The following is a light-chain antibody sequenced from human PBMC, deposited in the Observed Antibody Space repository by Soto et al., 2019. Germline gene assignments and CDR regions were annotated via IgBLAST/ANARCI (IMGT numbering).Light chain of an antibody. CDR3: QQYGSSPRT. CDR2: GAS. CDR1: QSVSNNY. J-gene: IGKJ1*01. Sequence: ESVLTHSPGTLSLSPGERATLSCRASQSVSNNYLAWYQQKPGQAPRLLIYGASSRATGIPDRFSGSGSGTDFTLTISRLEPEDFAVYYCQQYGSSPRTFGQGTKVDIK. V-gene: IGKV3-20*01.